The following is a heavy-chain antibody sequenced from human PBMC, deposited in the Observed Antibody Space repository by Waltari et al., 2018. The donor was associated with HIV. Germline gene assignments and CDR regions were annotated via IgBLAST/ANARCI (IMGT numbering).Heavy chain of an antibody. CDR2: INTKSGIT. J-gene: IGHJ3*01. D-gene: IGHD1-1*01. CDR3: ARLPTLIYSWNDV. Sequence: QLQLVQSGTEGKKPVASVKVSCTASGYTFTGPHIYRVRQAPGQGLEWMGRINTKSGITDYAQKFQGRVTMTRDTSISTAYLEVSRLTSDDTAVYYCARLPTLIYSWNDVWGQGTLVIVSS. CDR1: GYTFTGPH. V-gene: IGHV1-2*06.